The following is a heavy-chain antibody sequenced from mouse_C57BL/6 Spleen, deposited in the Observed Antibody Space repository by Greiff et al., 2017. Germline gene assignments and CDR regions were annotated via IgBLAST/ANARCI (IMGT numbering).Heavy chain of an antibody. CDR2: IYPRSGNT. CDR3: ASGDYYGSSYGFDY. D-gene: IGHD1-1*01. J-gene: IGHJ2*01. V-gene: IGHV1-81*01. CDR1: GYTFTSYG. Sequence: VQLQQSGAELARPGASVKLSCKASGYTFTSYGISWVKQRTGQGLEWIGEIYPRSGNTYYNEKFKGKATLTADKSSSTAYMELRSLTSEDSAVXFCASGDYYGSSYGFDYWGQGTTLTVSS.